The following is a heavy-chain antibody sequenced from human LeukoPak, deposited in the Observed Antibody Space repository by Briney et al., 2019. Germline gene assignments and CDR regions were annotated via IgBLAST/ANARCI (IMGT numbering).Heavy chain of an antibody. V-gene: IGHV4-39*07. CDR1: GGSISSSTYY. CDR3: ARGYSSSWDRTRGYFDY. J-gene: IGHJ4*02. Sequence: PSETLSLTCTVSGGSISSSTYYWGWVRQPPGKGLEWIGTIYYSGSTYYNPSLKSRVTISVDTSKNQFSLKLSSVTAADTAVYYCARGYSSSWDRTRGYFDYWGQGILVTVSS. CDR2: IYYSGST. D-gene: IGHD6-13*01.